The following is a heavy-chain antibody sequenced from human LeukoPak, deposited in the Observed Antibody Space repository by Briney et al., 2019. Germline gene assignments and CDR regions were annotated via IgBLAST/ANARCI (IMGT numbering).Heavy chain of an antibody. Sequence: ASVKVSCKASGYTFTGYYMHWVRQAPGQGLEWMGWINPNSGGTNYAQKFQGRVTMTRDTSISTAYMELSRLRSDDTAVYYCARGLHYDFWSGYDNYYYYMDVWGKGTTVTVSS. V-gene: IGHV1-2*02. CDR1: GYTFTGYY. D-gene: IGHD3-3*01. J-gene: IGHJ6*03. CDR3: ARGLHYDFWSGYDNYYYYMDV. CDR2: INPNSGGT.